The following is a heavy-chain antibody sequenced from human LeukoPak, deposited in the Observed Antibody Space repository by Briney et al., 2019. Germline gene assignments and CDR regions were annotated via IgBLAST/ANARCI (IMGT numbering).Heavy chain of an antibody. D-gene: IGHD3-22*01. V-gene: IGHV3-15*01. Sequence: GGSLRLSCAASGFSFNYAWVSWVRQVPGKGLEWVGRIKSETDGGTTDYAAPVKGRFTISRDDSKNMLFLRMNSLKTEDTAVYYCATERPNRITMIPAVNQWGQGTLVTVAS. CDR3: ATERPNRITMIPAVNQ. CDR1: GFSFNYAW. J-gene: IGHJ4*02. CDR2: IKSETDGGTT.